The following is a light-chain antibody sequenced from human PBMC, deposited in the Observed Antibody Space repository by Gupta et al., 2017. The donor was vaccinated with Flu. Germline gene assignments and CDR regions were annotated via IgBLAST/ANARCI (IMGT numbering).Light chain of an antibody. CDR3: QQYKNWPPVPWT. J-gene: IGKJ1*01. Sequence: EIVMTQSPATLSVSPGERATLSCRASQSVSTNLAWYQQKPGQAPRLLIYGASTRAPGTPARFSGSGYGKEFTLTISSLQSEECAVYYCQQYKNWPPVPWTFGQGTKVEIK. CDR2: GAS. CDR1: QSVSTN. V-gene: IGKV3D-15*01.